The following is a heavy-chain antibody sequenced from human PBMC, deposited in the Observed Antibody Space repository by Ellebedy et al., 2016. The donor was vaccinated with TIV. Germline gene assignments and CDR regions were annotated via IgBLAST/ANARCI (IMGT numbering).Heavy chain of an antibody. CDR1: GFSFSSYW. CDR3: ATDGSYGDYLSPTHAFVM. CDR2: IRLDGSDK. V-gene: IGHV3-7*01. J-gene: IGHJ3*02. Sequence: GGSLRLSCAASGFSFSSYWMSWVRQAPGKGLEWVANIRLDGSDKYYVDSVKGRFTVSRDNAKNSLYLQMTSLRADDTAVYYCATDGSYGDYLSPTHAFVMWGQGTVVTVSS. D-gene: IGHD4-17*01.